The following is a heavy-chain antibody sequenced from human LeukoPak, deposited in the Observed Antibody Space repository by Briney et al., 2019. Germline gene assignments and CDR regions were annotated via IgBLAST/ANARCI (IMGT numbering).Heavy chain of an antibody. Sequence: GGSLRLSCAASGFTFSSYGMHWVRQAPGKGLEWVAVIWYDGSNKYYADSVKGRFTISRDNSKNTLYLQMNSLRAEDTAVYYCARDERSIVGATIFDYWGQGTLVTVSS. D-gene: IGHD1-26*01. J-gene: IGHJ4*02. CDR1: GFTFSSYG. CDR2: IWYDGSNK. CDR3: ARDERSIVGATIFDY. V-gene: IGHV3-33*01.